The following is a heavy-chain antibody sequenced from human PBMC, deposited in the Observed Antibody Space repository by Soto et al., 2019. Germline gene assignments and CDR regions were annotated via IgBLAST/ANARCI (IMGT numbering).Heavy chain of an antibody. CDR3: ARVTRYGDYRSRWFDP. CDR2: INWNGGST. Sequence: GGSLRLSCAASGFSFDDYGMNWVRQAPGKGLEWVSGINWNGGSTAYTDSGKGPFTISRDTAKNSLYLQMNSLRAEDTAFYHCARVTRYGDYRSRWFDPWGQGTLVTVSS. CDR1: GFSFDDYG. D-gene: IGHD4-17*01. V-gene: IGHV3-20*01. J-gene: IGHJ5*02.